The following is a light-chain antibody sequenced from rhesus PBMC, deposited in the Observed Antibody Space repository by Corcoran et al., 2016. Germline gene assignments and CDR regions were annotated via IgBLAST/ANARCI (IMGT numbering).Light chain of an antibody. J-gene: IGKJ1*01. CDR3: QHHNSYPWT. Sequence: DIQMTQSPSSLSASVGDTVTITCRASQGISSYLAWSQQKPGKAPKLLIYTASTLQSGVTSRVSGSGSETDFTLTISSLQPEDFAAYCCQHHNSYPWTFGQGTKVEIK. V-gene: IGKV1-25*01. CDR1: QGISSY. CDR2: TAS.